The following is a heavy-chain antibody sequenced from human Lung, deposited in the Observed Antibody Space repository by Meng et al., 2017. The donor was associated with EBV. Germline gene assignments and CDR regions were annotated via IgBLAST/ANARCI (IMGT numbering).Heavy chain of an antibody. CDR1: GGSISSGGFY. CDR3: ARTNYGDYNWLDP. Sequence: QLQASGPGLGKPSQTLTLTSTVSGGSISSGGFYWIWIRQHPGKGLEWIAYIYYSASTYYNPSLRSRVAISIDTSKNQFSLKLTSVTTADTAVYFCARTNYGDYNWLDPWGQGTLVTVSS. V-gene: IGHV4-31*03. J-gene: IGHJ5*02. D-gene: IGHD4-17*01. CDR2: IYYSAST.